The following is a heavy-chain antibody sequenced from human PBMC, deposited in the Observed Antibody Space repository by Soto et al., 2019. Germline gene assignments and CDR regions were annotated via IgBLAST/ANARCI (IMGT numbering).Heavy chain of an antibody. CDR3: ASSYGSGYRAFDY. CDR2: INPILSMS. V-gene: IGHV1-69*02. CDR1: GDTFTFYS. J-gene: IGHJ4*02. Sequence: QVQLVQSGAEVKRPGSSVKVSCKASGDTFTFYSINWVRQAPGLGLEWMGRINPILSMSTYAQRFQGRVTMTPDKSTSTAYMELRSLRSEDTAIYYCASSYGSGYRAFDYWGQGALVTVSS. D-gene: IGHD3-10*01.